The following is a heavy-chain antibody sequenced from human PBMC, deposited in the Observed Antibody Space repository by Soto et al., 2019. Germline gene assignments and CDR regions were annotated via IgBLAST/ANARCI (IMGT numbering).Heavy chain of an antibody. J-gene: IGHJ4*02. CDR1: VGSISSSTYY. CDR3: AREGNLGRWLQPLDF. CDR2: IHYSGIT. D-gene: IGHD5-12*01. V-gene: IGHV4-39*07. Sequence: SETLSLTCTVSVGSISSSTYYWGWIRQPPGKGLEWIGSIHYSGITYYNPSLKSRITISVDTSKNQFSLKLSSVTAEDTAKYFCAREGNLGRWLQPLDFWGQGTLVTVSS.